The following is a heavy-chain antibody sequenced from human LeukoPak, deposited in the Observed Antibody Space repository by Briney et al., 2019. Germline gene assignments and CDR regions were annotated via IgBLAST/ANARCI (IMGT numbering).Heavy chain of an antibody. J-gene: IGHJ4*02. D-gene: IGHD4-23*01. V-gene: IGHV3-33*01. CDR2: IWYDGSNK. Sequence: GGSLRLSSAASGFTFSSYGMHWVRQAPGKGLEWVAVIWYDGSNKYYADSVKGRFTISRDNSKNTLYLQMNSLRAEDTAVYYCARDNQVDYGGNSHFDYWGQGTLVTVSS. CDR3: ARDNQVDYGGNSHFDY. CDR1: GFTFSSYG.